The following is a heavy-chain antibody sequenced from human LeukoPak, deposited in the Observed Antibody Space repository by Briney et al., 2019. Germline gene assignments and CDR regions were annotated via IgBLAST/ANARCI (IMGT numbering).Heavy chain of an antibody. J-gene: IGHJ4*02. CDR1: GGSVSSRTYY. V-gene: IGHV4-39*01. Sequence: SETLSLTCSVSGGSVSSRTYYWGWIRQPPGKGPEWVGIVYYSGSTYYNPLFKSRAGTSVDMSKNQFALNLTSVTAADTAVYYCVRHGATADTDYSFDNWGQGTLVTVTS. D-gene: IGHD1-26*01. CDR3: VRHGATADTDYSFDN. CDR2: VYYSGST.